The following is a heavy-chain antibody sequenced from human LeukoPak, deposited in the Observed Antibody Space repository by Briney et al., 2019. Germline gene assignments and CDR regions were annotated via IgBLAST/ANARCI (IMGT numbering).Heavy chain of an antibody. CDR2: ISYDGSNK. Sequence: PGGSLRLSCAASGFTFSSYAMHWVRQAPGKGLEWVAVISYDGSNKYYADSVKGRFTISRDNSKNTLYLQMNSLRAEDTAVYYCARDISHCSSTSCYTSGYWGQGTLVTVSS. CDR3: ARDISHCSSTSCYTSGY. J-gene: IGHJ4*02. V-gene: IGHV3-30-3*01. D-gene: IGHD2-2*02. CDR1: GFTFSSYA.